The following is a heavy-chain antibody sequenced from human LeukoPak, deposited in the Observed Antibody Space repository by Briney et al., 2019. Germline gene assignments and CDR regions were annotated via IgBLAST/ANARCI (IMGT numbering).Heavy chain of an antibody. CDR2: INHSGST. J-gene: IGHJ4*02. Sequence: SETLPLTFAGNGGTFSGYYWSWMRQPPWKGLAGMGEINHSGSTNYNPSLNSRVTISVDTSKNQFSLKLSSVTAADTAVYYCARGGWDYYDSSGAPYYFDYWGQGTLVTVSS. V-gene: IGHV4-34*01. D-gene: IGHD3-22*01. CDR1: GGTFSGYY. CDR3: ARGGWDYYDSSGAPYYFDY.